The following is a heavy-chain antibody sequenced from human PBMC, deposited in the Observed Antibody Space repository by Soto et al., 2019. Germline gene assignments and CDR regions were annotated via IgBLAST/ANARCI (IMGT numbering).Heavy chain of an antibody. D-gene: IGHD6-13*01. CDR3: AKDSKPRIAAAAWTPPDYFDY. CDR1: GFTFSSYA. CDR2: ISGSGGST. J-gene: IGHJ4*02. Sequence: GGSLRLSCAASGFTFSSYAMSWVRQAPGKGLEWVSAISGSGGSTYYADSVKGRFTISRDNSKNTLYLQMNSLRAEDTAVYYCAKDSKPRIAAAAWTPPDYFDYWGQGTLVTVSS. V-gene: IGHV3-23*01.